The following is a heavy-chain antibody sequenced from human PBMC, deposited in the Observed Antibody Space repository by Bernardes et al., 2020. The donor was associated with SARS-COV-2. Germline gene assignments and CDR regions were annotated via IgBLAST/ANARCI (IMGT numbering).Heavy chain of an antibody. CDR1: GFGFNHYG. CDR3: VKRRAIFELWAGNFDF. V-gene: IGHV3-30*18. D-gene: IGHD3-10*02. J-gene: IGHJ4*02. CDR2: ISYEGSKK. Sequence: GGSLRLSCAASGFGFNHYGMHWVRQAPGKGLEWVAFISYEGSKKYYLDSLKGRFTISRDFSKDTLYLQMNSLRHEDTAVYYCVKRRAIFELWAGNFDFWGQGTLVTVSS.